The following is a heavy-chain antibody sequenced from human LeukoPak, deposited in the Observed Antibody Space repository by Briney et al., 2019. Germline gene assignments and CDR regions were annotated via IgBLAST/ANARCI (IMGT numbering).Heavy chain of an antibody. CDR3: ARHRPGSARLPNFDY. D-gene: IGHD2-15*01. CDR2: IYYSGST. J-gene: IGHJ4*02. CDR1: GGSISSISYY. Sequence: PSETLSLTCTVSGGSISSISYYWGWIRQPPGKGLEWIGSIYYSGSTYYSPSLKSRVTISVDTSKNQFSLKLSSVTAADTAVYYCARHRPGSARLPNFDYWGQGTLVTVSS. V-gene: IGHV4-39*01.